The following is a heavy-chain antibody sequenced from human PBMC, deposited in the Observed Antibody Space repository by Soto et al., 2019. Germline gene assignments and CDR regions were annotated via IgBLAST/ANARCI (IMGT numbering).Heavy chain of an antibody. CDR1: GFTFSDYF. Sequence: PGGSLRLSCAASGFTFSDYFLSWIRQAPGKGLEWVSYIGPSGNMIYYAQSVKGRFTISRDNAKNSLYLQMDSLRTEDTAVYYCARLQIEAFYDTSGPLTLYSFDYWGRGTLVTVSS. CDR3: ARLQIEAFYDTSGPLTLYSFDY. J-gene: IGHJ4*02. V-gene: IGHV3-11*01. CDR2: IGPSGNMI. D-gene: IGHD3-22*01.